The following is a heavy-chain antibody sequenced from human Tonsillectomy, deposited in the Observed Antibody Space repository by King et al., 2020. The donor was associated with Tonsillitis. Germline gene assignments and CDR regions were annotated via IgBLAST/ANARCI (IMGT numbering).Heavy chain of an antibody. J-gene: IGHJ3*02. CDR1: GYSFTSYW. D-gene: IGHD3-10*01. V-gene: IGHV5-51*01. CDR3: ARHWVVRGVISAFDI. Sequence: DVQLVESGAEVKKPGESLKISCKGSGYSFTSYWIGWVRQMPGKGLEWMGIIYPGDSDTRYSPSFQGQVTISADKSISTAYLQWSSLKASDTAMYYCARHWVVRGVISAFDIWGKGTMVTVSS. CDR2: IYPGDSDT.